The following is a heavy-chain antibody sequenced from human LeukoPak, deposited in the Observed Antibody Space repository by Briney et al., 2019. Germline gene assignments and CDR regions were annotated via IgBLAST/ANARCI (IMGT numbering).Heavy chain of an antibody. CDR3: AGRPRNGCRIDY. Sequence: PGGSLRLSCAASGFTFSSYEMNWVRQAPGKGLEWVSYISSSDTTTYCTDSVKGRFTISRDNAKNSLYLQMNSLRAEDTAVYYCAGRPRNGCRIDYWGQGTLVTVSS. V-gene: IGHV3-48*03. J-gene: IGHJ4*02. CDR1: GFTFSSYE. CDR2: ISSSDTTT. D-gene: IGHD2-8*01.